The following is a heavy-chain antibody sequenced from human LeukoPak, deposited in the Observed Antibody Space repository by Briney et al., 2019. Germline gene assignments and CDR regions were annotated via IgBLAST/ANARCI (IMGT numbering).Heavy chain of an antibody. V-gene: IGHV1-2*02. D-gene: IGHD6-13*01. CDR2: INPNSGGT. J-gene: IGHJ4*02. Sequence: ASVKVSCKASGYTFTGYYMHWVRQAPGQGLEWMGWINPNSGGTNYAQKFQGRITMTRGTSISTAYMELSRLRSDDTAVYYCARSMYSSSWYSDYWGQETLVTVSS. CDR3: ARSMYSSSWYSDY. CDR1: GYTFTGYY.